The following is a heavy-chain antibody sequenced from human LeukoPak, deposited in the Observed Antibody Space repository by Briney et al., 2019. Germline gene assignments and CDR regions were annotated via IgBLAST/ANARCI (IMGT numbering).Heavy chain of an antibody. CDR3: TRDSSGYDWFYDY. D-gene: IGHD5-12*01. CDR1: GGSINSGNYY. CDR2: MSTSGST. J-gene: IGHJ4*02. V-gene: IGHV4-61*02. Sequence: SQTLSLTCTVSGGSINSGNYYCSWIRQPAGKGLEWIGRMSTSGSTNYNPSLKSRVTMSVDTSKNQFSLMLKYVTAADTAVYYCTRDSSGYDWFYDYWGQGTLVTVSS.